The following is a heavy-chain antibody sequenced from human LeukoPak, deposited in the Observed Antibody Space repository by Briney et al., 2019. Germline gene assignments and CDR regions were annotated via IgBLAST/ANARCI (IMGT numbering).Heavy chain of an antibody. V-gene: IGHV1-2*02. D-gene: IGHD2-2*01. Sequence: ASVKVSCKASGHTFTGYYMHWVRQAPGQGLEWMGWINPNSGGTNYAQKFQGRVTMTRDTSISTAYMELSRLTSDDTAIFYCARGVPASITYFQHWGQGTLVTVSS. CDR1: GHTFTGYY. J-gene: IGHJ1*01. CDR2: INPNSGGT. CDR3: ARGVPASITYFQH.